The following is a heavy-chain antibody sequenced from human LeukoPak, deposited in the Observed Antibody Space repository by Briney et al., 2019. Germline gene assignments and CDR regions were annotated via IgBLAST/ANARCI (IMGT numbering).Heavy chain of an antibody. J-gene: IGHJ4*02. CDR2: MYYSGST. CDR1: GASISSYY. V-gene: IGHV4-59*01. D-gene: IGHD6-13*01. Sequence: SETLSLTCTVSGASISSYYWSWIRQPPGKGPEWIGYMYYSGSTNYNPSLRSRVTISLDMSRNQFSLKLTSVTPADTAVYYCARGGSSSPANDYWGQGTLVTVSS. CDR3: ARGGSSSPANDY.